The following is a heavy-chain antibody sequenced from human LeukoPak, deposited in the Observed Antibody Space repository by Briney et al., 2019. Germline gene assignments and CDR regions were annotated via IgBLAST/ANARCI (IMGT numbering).Heavy chain of an antibody. D-gene: IGHD1-1*01. V-gene: IGHV1-2*02. J-gene: IGHJ4*02. CDR3: ARYPGTTSYPFDY. CDR1: GYTFSNYG. CDR2: INPNSGDT. Sequence: ASVKVSCKASGYTFSNYGISWVRQAPGQGLEWMGWINPNSGDTNYAQKFQGRVSMTRDTSISTAYMELSSLRSDDTAVYYCARYPGTTSYPFDYWGQGTLVTVSS.